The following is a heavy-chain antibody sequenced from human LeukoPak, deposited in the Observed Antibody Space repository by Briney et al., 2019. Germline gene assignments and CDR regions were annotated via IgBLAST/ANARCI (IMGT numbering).Heavy chain of an antibody. CDR2: INPSGGST. CDR3: ARGFLTYYDFWSGYYNFLWFDP. V-gene: IGHV1-46*03. J-gene: IGHJ5*02. Sequence: GASVKVSCKXSGYTFTSYYMHWVRQAPGQGLEWMGIINPSGGSTSYAQKFQGRVTMTRDTSTSTVYMELSSLRSEDTAVYYCARGFLTYYDFWSGYYNFLWFDPWGQGTLVTVSS. D-gene: IGHD3-3*01. CDR1: GYTFTSYY.